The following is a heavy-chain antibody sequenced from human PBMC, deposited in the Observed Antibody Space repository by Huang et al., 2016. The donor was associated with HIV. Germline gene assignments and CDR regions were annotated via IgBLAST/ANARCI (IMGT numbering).Heavy chain of an antibody. Sequence: QVQLVQSGAAVRKPGSSVKVSCRASGGSFNNFGINWVRQAPGQGLEWVGGIIPRFGTRNDAQRFKDGVTITADETTGVVHLEVTSLRSDDTAVYFCAKRGGAWGSPYAFDLWGPGTMVTVSS. CDR3: AKRGGAWGSPYAFDL. CDR1: GGSFNNFG. V-gene: IGHV1-69*13. D-gene: IGHD3-16*01. CDR2: IIPRFGTR. J-gene: IGHJ3*01.